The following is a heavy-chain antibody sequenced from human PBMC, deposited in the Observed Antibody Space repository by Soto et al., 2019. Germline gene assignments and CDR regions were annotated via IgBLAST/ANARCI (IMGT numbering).Heavy chain of an antibody. D-gene: IGHD3-3*01. Sequence: PSETLSLTCTVSGASITQYYWNWIRQSPGKGLEWIVSVSSTGSTVYNPSLTSRVTVSLDTSKNQFSPTLNSVTAADTVVYYCARLGGYYQALDSWGQGTLVTVSS. CDR3: ARLGGYYQALDS. CDR1: GASITQYY. V-gene: IGHV4-4*08. CDR2: VSSTGST. J-gene: IGHJ4*02.